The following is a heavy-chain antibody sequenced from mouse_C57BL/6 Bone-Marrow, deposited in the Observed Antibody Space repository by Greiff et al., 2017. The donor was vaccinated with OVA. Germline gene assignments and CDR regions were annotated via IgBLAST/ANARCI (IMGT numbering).Heavy chain of an antibody. J-gene: IGHJ3*01. V-gene: IGHV1-26*01. CDR3: ARRSIYDYPWFAY. CDR2: INPNNGGT. D-gene: IGHD2-4*01. Sequence: EVQLQQSGPELVKPGASVKISCKASGYTFTDYYMNWVKQSPGKSLEWIGDINPNNGGTSYNQKFKGKATLTVDKSSSTAYMELRSLTSEDSAVYYCARRSIYDYPWFAYWGQGTLVAVSA. CDR1: GYTFTDYY.